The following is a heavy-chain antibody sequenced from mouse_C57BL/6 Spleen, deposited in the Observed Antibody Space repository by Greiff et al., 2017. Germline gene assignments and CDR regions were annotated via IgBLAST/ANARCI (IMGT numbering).Heavy chain of an antibody. Sequence: EVKLMESGPGLVKPSQSLSLTCSVTGYSITSGYYWNWIRQFPGNKLEWMGYISYDGSNNYNPSLKNRISITRDTSKNQFFLKLNSVTTEDTATYYCARGNWVPDYWGQGTTLTVSS. J-gene: IGHJ2*01. CDR2: ISYDGSN. CDR3: ARGNWVPDY. V-gene: IGHV3-6*01. D-gene: IGHD4-1*01. CDR1: GYSITSGYY.